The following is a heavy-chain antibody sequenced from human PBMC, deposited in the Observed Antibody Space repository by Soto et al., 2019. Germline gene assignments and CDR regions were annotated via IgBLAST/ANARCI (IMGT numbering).Heavy chain of an antibody. CDR1: GFTFSSYS. Sequence: GGSLRLSCAASGFTFSSYSMNWVRQAPGKGLEWVSYISSSSSTIYYADSVKGRFTISRDNAKNSLYLQMNSLRAEDTAVYYCAISEWLVHADAFDIWGQGTMVTVSS. V-gene: IGHV3-48*01. D-gene: IGHD6-19*01. CDR3: AISEWLVHADAFDI. CDR2: ISSSSSTI. J-gene: IGHJ3*02.